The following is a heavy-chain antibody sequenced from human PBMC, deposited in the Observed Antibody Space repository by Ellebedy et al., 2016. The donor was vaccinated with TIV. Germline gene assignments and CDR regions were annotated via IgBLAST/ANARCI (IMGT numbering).Heavy chain of an antibody. Sequence: GGSLRLXXAASGFTFSSYGMHWVRQAPGKGLEWVAVISYDGSNKYYADSVKGRFTISRDNSKNTLYLQMNSLRAEDTAVYYCAKDLGDHYYYYGMDVWGQGTTVTVSS. CDR3: AKDLGDHYYYYGMDV. CDR1: GFTFSSYG. J-gene: IGHJ6*02. V-gene: IGHV3-30*18. CDR2: ISYDGSNK.